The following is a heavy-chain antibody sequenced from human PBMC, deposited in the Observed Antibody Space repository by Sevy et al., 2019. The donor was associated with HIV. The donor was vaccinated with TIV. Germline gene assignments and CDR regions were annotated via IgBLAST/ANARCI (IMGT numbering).Heavy chain of an antibody. V-gene: IGHV3-21*01. J-gene: IGHJ4*02. CDR3: ARDRGGYKVWTAPLSY. CDR1: GFTFSSYS. CDR2: ISSSSSYI. Sequence: GGSLRLSCAASGFTFSSYSMNWVRQAPGQGLEWVSSISSSSSYIYYADSVKGRFTISRDNAKNSLYLQMNSLRAEDTAVYYCARDRGGYKVWTAPLSYWGQGTLVTVSS. D-gene: IGHD5-12*01.